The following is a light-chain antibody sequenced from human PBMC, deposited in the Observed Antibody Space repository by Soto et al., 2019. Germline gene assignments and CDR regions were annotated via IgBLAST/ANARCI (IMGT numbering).Light chain of an antibody. CDR1: QGISSA. CDR3: QQFNSYPIT. Sequence: AIQLTQSPSSLSASVGDRVTITCRASQGISSALAWYQQKPGKAPKLLIYDASSLESGVPSRFSGSGSGTDFTLTISSLQPEDFASYYCQQFNSYPITCGQGIRLEIK. V-gene: IGKV1-13*02. CDR2: DAS. J-gene: IGKJ5*01.